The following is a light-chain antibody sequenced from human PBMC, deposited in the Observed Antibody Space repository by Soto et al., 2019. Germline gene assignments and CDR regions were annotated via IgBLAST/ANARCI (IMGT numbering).Light chain of an antibody. J-gene: IGKJ1*01. V-gene: IGKV3-15*01. CDR1: QSVSSN. CDR3: QQYNNWPET. Sequence: ELVITQSPATLSVSPGERATLSCRASQSVSSNLAWYQQKPGQAPRLLIYGASTRATGIPARFSGSGSGTEFTLTISSLQSEDFAVYYCQQYNNWPETFGQGTKVAI. CDR2: GAS.